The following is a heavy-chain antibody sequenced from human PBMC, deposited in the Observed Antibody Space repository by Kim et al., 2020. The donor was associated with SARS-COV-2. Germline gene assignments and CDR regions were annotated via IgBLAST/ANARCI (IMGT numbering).Heavy chain of an antibody. Sequence: SETLSLTCTVYGGSFNSYYWGWIRQTPGGTLEWIGHIYHTGTTTYNPSLRSRVAISLDTSNSQFSLELRSLTAEDTAVYFCARDSSPDRWYLWGQGTLGTFSS. CDR1: GGSFNSYY. V-gene: IGHV4-59*01. D-gene: IGHD6-13*01. CDR2: IYHTGTT. J-gene: IGHJ4*02. CDR3: ARDSSPDRWYL.